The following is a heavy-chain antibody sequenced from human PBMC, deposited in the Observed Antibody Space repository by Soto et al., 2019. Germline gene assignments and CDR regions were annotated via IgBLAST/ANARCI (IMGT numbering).Heavy chain of an antibody. Sequence: QVHLVQSGAEVKRPGDSVKVSGQASGYTFTDYHIHWVRQAPGQGLEWMGRVTPRSGEVYYSPKFQGRVTLTRDTSISTAYMELTTLKFDDTAVFYCARVPILGPTGDFDYWGQGTLATVSS. V-gene: IGHV1-2*02. CDR1: GYTFTDYH. D-gene: IGHD1-26*01. CDR3: ARVPILGPTGDFDY. CDR2: VTPRSGEV. J-gene: IGHJ4*02.